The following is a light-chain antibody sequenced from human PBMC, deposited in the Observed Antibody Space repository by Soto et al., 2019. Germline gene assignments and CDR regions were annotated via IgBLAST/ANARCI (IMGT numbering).Light chain of an antibody. CDR2: GAS. J-gene: IGKJ1*01. V-gene: IGKV3-15*01. CDR3: QQYNNWPRT. CDR1: QSVSSY. Sequence: EIVLTQSPATLSSFPVDRVTLSCRASQSVSSYLAWYQQKPGQAPRLLIYGASTRATGIPARFSGSGSGTEFTLTINSLQSEDFAVYYCQQYNNWPRTFGQGTKVDIK.